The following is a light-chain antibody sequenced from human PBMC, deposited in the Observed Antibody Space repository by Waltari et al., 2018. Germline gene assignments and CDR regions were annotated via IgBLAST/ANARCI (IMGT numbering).Light chain of an antibody. J-gene: IGLJ3*02. Sequence: HSALTPPPSASGSPAQSVTISCRGISSDVGEDTYFSWYPQRPGNAPKLIIDDSIKRPSGIPRRFSGSKSADTASLTVSGLLPEDEANYYCSSSAVTSVLFGGGTKLTV. V-gene: IGLV2-8*01. CDR2: DSI. CDR1: SSDVGEDTY. CDR3: SSSAVTSVL.